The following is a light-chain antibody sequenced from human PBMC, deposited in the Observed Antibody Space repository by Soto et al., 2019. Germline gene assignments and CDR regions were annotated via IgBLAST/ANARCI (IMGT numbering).Light chain of an antibody. CDR3: QQYNSYSRT. J-gene: IGKJ1*01. CDR2: DAS. Sequence: DIQMTQSPSSLSASVEDRVTITCRASQSISSYLNWYQQKPGKAPKLLIYDASSLESGVPSKFSGSGSGTEFTLTISSLQPDDFATYYCQQYNSYSRTFGQGTKVDI. CDR1: QSISSY. V-gene: IGKV1-5*01.